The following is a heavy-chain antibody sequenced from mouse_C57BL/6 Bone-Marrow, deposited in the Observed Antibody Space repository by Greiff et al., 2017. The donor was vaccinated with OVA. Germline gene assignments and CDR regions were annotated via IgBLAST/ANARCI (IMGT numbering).Heavy chain of an antibody. J-gene: IGHJ4*01. CDR2: IYPSDSET. V-gene: IGHV1-61*01. CDR3: ASMGLRREYDYAMDY. CDR1: GYTFTSYW. D-gene: IGHD2-4*01. Sequence: QVQLQQPGAELVRPGSSVKLSCKASGYTFTSYWMDWVKQRPGQGLEWIGNIYPSDSETHYNQKFKDKATLTVDKSSSTAYMQLSSLTSEGSAVYDCASMGLRREYDYAMDYWGPGTSVTVSS.